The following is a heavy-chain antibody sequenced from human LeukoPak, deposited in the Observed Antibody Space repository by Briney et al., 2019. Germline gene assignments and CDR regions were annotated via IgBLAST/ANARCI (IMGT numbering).Heavy chain of an antibody. CDR2: ISAYNGNT. CDR3: ARVLCSGGSCPADY. D-gene: IGHD2-15*01. V-gene: IGHV1-18*04. Sequence: ASVKVCCKASGYTFTSYGISWVRQAPGQGLEWMGWISAYNGNTNYAQKLQGRVTMTTDTSTSTAYMELRSLRSDDTAVYYCARVLCSGGSCPADYWGQGTLVTVSS. CDR1: GYTFTSYG. J-gene: IGHJ4*02.